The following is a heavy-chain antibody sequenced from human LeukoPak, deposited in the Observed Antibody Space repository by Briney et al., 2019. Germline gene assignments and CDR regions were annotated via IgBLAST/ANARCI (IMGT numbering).Heavy chain of an antibody. CDR3: ARQGRSTQVFQV. J-gene: IGHJ4*02. D-gene: IGHD2-8*01. Sequence: SETLSLTCTVSGGSISSGSYYWGWIRQPPGKGLEWIGSIYYSGSTYYNPSLKSRVTISVDTSKNQFSLKLSSVTAADTAVYYCARQGRSTQVFQVWGQGTLVTVSS. V-gene: IGHV4-39*01. CDR2: IYYSGST. CDR1: GGSISSGSYY.